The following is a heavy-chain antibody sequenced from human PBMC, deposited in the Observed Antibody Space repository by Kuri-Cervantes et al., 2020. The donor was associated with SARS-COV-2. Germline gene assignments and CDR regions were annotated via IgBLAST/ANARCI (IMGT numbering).Heavy chain of an antibody. V-gene: IGHV3-7*04. CDR3: AWGRGWTFDI. D-gene: IGHD3-3*01. J-gene: IGHJ3*02. CDR1: GFTLTYRW. Sequence: GGSLRLSCEASGFTLTYRWMALFRQAPGKGLEWVAAIKADGGEMVYVDSAKGRFTISRDNAKNSVFLQMNSVRIEETSLYFCAWGRGWTFDIWGRGTMVTVSS. CDR2: IKADGGEM.